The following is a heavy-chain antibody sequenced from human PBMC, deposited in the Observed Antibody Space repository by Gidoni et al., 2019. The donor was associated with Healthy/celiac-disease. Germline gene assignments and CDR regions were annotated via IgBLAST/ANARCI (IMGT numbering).Heavy chain of an antibody. CDR2: IIPILGIA. CDR1: GGTFSSYA. CDR3: ARDEYSTSAGNFDY. Sequence: QVQLVQSGAEVKKPGSSVKVSCKASGGTFSSYAISWVRQAPGQGLEWMGRIIPILGIANYAQKFQGRVTITADKSTSTAYMELSSLRSEDTAVYYCARDEYSTSAGNFDYWGQGTLVTVSS. D-gene: IGHD6-6*01. J-gene: IGHJ4*02. V-gene: IGHV1-69*04.